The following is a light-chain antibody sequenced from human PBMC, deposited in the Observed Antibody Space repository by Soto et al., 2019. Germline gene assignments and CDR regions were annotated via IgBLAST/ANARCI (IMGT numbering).Light chain of an antibody. CDR2: DAS. CDR1: QSVSSY. CDR3: QHRSNWPT. Sequence: EIVLTQSPATLSFSPGERATLSCRASQSVSSYLAWYQQKPGQAPRLLIYDASNRATGIPARFSGSGSGTDFTLTISSLEPEDFAVYYCQHRSNWPTFGQGTKVEIK. V-gene: IGKV3-11*01. J-gene: IGKJ1*01.